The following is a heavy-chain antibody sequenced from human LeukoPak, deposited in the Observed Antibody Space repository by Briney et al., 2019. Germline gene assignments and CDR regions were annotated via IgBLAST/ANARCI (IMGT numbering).Heavy chain of an antibody. CDR2: ISNDGSDE. D-gene: IGHD2-8*01. V-gene: IGHV3-30-3*01. CDR1: GFTFNMHA. Sequence: PGGSLRLSCAASGFTFNMHAMHWVRQAPGKGLEWVAVISNDGSDEYYADSVSGRFPISRDNLQNTVFLQMNNLRPEDTAVYYCAKARHCTTATCAPAAFDAWGQGTMVTVSS. J-gene: IGHJ3*01. CDR3: AKARHCTTATCAPAAFDA.